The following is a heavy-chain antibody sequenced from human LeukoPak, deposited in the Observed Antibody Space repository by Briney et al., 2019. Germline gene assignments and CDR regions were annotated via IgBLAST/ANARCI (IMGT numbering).Heavy chain of an antibody. Sequence: GASVKVSCRASGYIFTSYAISWVRQAPGQGLEWMGWISTYNGNTNYAQMLQGRITMTTDTSTSTAYMELRSLRSDDTAVYYCARGKPVYFYGPGSYLASPFDSWGQGTLVTVSS. CDR1: GYIFTSYA. J-gene: IGHJ4*02. V-gene: IGHV1-18*01. CDR3: ARGKPVYFYGPGSYLASPFDS. CDR2: ISTYNGNT. D-gene: IGHD3-10*01.